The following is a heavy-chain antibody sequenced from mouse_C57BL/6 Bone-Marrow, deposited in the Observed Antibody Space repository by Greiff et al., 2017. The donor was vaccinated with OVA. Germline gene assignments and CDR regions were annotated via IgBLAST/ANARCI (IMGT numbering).Heavy chain of an antibody. V-gene: IGHV1-4*01. J-gene: IGHJ4*01. CDR2: INPSSGYT. CDR3: AKYDYDGGIPL. CDR1: GYTFTSYT. Sequence: VKLQESGAELARPGASVKMSCKASGYTFTSYTMHWVKQRPGQGLEWIGYINPSSGYTKYNQKFKDKATLTADKSSSTAYMQLSSLTSEDSAVYYCAKYDYDGGIPLWGQGTSVTVSS. D-gene: IGHD2-4*01.